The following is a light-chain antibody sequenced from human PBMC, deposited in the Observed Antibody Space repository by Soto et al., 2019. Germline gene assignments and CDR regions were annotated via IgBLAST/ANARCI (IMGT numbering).Light chain of an antibody. J-gene: IGKJ5*01. V-gene: IGKV3-15*01. Sequence: MTQSPSSFSASTGDRVTITCRASQGISSYLAWYHQKPGQAPRLIYGASTRATAIPARFSGSGSGTEFTLTISSLQSEDFAIYYCQQYNNWPLTFGQGTRLEIK. CDR1: QGISSY. CDR2: GAS. CDR3: QQYNNWPLT.